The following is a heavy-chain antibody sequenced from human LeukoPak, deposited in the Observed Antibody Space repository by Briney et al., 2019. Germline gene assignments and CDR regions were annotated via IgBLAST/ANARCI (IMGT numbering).Heavy chain of an antibody. CDR1: GFTFSSYW. J-gene: IGHJ4*02. Sequence: GGSLRLSCEASGFTFSSYWMSWVRQAPGKGLEWVANIKQDGSEKYYVDSVKGRFTISRDNAKNSLYLQMNSLRAEDTAVYYCARAGQYIVVVPAAMSRVDYWGQGTLVTVSS. D-gene: IGHD2-2*01. CDR2: IKQDGSEK. V-gene: IGHV3-7*01. CDR3: ARAGQYIVVVPAAMSRVDY.